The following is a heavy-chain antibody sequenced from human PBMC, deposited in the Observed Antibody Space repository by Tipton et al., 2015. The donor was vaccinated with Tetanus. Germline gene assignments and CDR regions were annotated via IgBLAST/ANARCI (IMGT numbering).Heavy chain of an antibody. V-gene: IGHV4-59*01. CDR1: GGSISSYY. CDR3: ARDLDSSGFDAFDI. J-gene: IGHJ3*02. Sequence: LRLSCTVSGGSISSYYWSWIRQPPGKGLEWIGYIYYSGSTNYNPSLKSRVTISVDTSKNQFSLKLSSVTAADTAVYYCARDLDSSGFDAFDIWGQGTMVTVSS. D-gene: IGHD3-22*01. CDR2: IYYSGST.